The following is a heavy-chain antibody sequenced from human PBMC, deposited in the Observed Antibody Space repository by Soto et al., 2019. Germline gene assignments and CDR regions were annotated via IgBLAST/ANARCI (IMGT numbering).Heavy chain of an antibody. Sequence: ASVKVSCKASGGTFSSYAISWVRQAPGQGLEWMGGIIPIFGTANYAQKFQGRVTITADESTSTAYMELSSLGSEDTAVYYCARKLTGDRGSDYWGQGTLVTVSS. CDR3: ARKLTGDRGSDY. D-gene: IGHD7-27*01. CDR1: GGTFSSYA. J-gene: IGHJ4*02. V-gene: IGHV1-69*13. CDR2: IIPIFGTA.